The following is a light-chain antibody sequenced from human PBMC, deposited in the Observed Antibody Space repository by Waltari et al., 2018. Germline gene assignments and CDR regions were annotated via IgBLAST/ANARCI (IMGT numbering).Light chain of an antibody. CDR1: QSVSSNQ. V-gene: IGKV3-20*01. Sequence: EVVLTQSPGTLSLSPGARATLSCRASQSVSSNQLAWFQQRPGQAPRLVIYGAPIRATGIPDRFSGSGSGTDFTLTISRLEPEDCGVFYCQQYGSSPWTFGQGTKVEIK. CDR3: QQYGSSPWT. CDR2: GAP. J-gene: IGKJ1*01.